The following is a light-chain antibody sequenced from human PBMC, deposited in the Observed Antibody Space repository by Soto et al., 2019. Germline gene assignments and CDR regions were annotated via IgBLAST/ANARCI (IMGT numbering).Light chain of an antibody. CDR3: QQYYSDFFT. V-gene: IGKV4-1*01. Sequence: DIVMTQSPDSLTVSLGERATINCKSSQSLLYSSNNKTYLTWYQHRPAQSPKMLIFWASARESGVPDRFAGSGSETDFTLTISSLQAEDAAVYYCQQYYSDFFTFGQGTRLEIK. CDR2: WAS. CDR1: QSLLYSSNNKTY. J-gene: IGKJ2*01.